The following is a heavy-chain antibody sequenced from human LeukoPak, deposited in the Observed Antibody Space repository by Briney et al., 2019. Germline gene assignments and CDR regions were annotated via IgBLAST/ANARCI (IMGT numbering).Heavy chain of an antibody. CDR1: GFSLRTGGVG. D-gene: IGHD6-13*01. CDR2: IYWDDDK. J-gene: IGHJ4*02. V-gene: IGHV2-5*02. Sequence: SGPTLVNPTQTLTLTCTFSGFSLRTGGVGVGWIRQPPGKALEWLSLIYWDDDKRYSPSLKSRLTITKDTSKNQVVLTMTNMDPVDTATYYCAHKPIAAAVFDYWGQGTLVTVSS. CDR3: AHKPIAAAVFDY.